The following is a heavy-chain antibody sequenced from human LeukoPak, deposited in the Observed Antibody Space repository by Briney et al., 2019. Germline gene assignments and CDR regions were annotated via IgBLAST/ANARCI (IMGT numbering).Heavy chain of an antibody. J-gene: IGHJ4*02. D-gene: IGHD6-6*01. V-gene: IGHV1-46*01. CDR1: GYTFTSNH. Sequence: ASVKVSCKASGYTFTSNHIHWVRQAPGQGLEWIGVINPSGDSISYAPNFQGRVTVTRDTSTSTVYMELSSLRSEDTAIYYCAKIAARDTGEGYWGQGTLVTVSS. CDR2: INPSGDSI. CDR3: AKIAARDTGEGY.